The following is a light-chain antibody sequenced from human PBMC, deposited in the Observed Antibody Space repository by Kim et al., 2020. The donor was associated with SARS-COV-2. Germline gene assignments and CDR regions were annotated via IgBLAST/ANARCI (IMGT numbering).Light chain of an antibody. J-gene: IGKJ2*01. CDR1: QSISNW. CDR3: QHYNRYS. V-gene: IGKV1-5*03. Sequence: DIQMTQSPSTLSASVGDRVTITCRASQSISNWLAWYQQKPGKAPNLLIYKASNLESGVPSRFSGSGSGTQFTLTISSLHPDDVATYYCQHYNRYSFGQGTKLEI. CDR2: KAS.